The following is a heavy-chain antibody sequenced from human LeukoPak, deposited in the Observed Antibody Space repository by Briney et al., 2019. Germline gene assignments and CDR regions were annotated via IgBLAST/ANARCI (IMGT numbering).Heavy chain of an antibody. D-gene: IGHD3-10*01. Sequence: ASVKVSCKASGYTFTSYYMHWVRQAPGQGLEWMGIINPSGGSTSYAQKFQGRVTITRDTSASTAYMELSSLRSEDTAVYYCAAGVSSWLGDWGQGTLVTVSS. J-gene: IGHJ4*02. V-gene: IGHV1-46*01. CDR3: AAGVSSWLGD. CDR2: INPSGGST. CDR1: GYTFTSYY.